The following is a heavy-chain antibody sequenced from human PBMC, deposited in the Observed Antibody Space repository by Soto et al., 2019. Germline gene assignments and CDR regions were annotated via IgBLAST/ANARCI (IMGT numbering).Heavy chain of an antibody. D-gene: IGHD3-10*01. CDR2: IIPIFGTA. CDR3: ASALGSGSYYQDY. CDR1: GSTFSSYA. Sequence: SVKVSCKASGSTFSSYAISWVRQAPGQGLEWMGGIIPIFGTANYAQKFQGRVTITADESTSTAYMELSSLRSEDTAVYYCASALGSGSYYQDYWGQGTLVTVSS. V-gene: IGHV1-69*13. J-gene: IGHJ4*02.